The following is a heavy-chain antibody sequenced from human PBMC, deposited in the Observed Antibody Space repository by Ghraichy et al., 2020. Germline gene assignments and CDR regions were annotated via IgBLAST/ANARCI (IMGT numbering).Heavy chain of an antibody. D-gene: IGHD3-10*01. J-gene: IGHJ6*02. CDR1: GFTFSSCA. CDR2: ISGSGGST. CDR3: AKGRGRNYGSGSYYPYYYYGMDV. Sequence: LSLTCAASGFTFSSCAMSWVRQAPGKGLEWVSAISGSGGSTYYADSVKGRFTISRDNSKNTLYLQMNSLRAEDTAVYYCAKGRGRNYGSGSYYPYYYYGMDVWGQGTTVTVSS. V-gene: IGHV3-23*01.